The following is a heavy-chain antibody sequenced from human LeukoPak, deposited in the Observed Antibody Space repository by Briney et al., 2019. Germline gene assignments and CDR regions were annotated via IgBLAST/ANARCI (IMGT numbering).Heavy chain of an antibody. Sequence: ASVKVSCKTSGYNFTDFYIHWVRPAPGQGLEWMGLIKPNSGVTKYAEKFQGRVTMTTETSMSTAFMELSRLRSDDTADYYCARDPPMAGTPSLDSWGQGTPVIVSS. CDR1: GYNFTDFY. CDR3: ARDPPMAGTPSLDS. D-gene: IGHD1-14*01. V-gene: IGHV1-2*02. CDR2: IKPNSGVT. J-gene: IGHJ5*01.